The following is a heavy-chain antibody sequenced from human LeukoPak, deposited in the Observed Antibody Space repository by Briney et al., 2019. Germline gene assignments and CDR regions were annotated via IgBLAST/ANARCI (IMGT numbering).Heavy chain of an antibody. CDR1: GYAFTSYD. J-gene: IGHJ4*02. V-gene: IGHV1-8*01. CDR2: MNPNSGNT. CDR3: ARGPLDSSSTFDY. D-gene: IGHD6-6*01. Sequence: GASVKVSCKASGYAFTSYDINWVRQAIGQGLEWMGWMNPNSGNTGYAQKFQGRVTMTTNTSISTAYMELSSLRAEDTTMYYCARGPLDSSSTFDYWGQGTLVTVSS.